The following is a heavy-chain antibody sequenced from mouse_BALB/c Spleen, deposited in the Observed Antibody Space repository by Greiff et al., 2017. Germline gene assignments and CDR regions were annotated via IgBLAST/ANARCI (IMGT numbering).Heavy chain of an antibody. CDR3: ARDPYDRGYYFDD. V-gene: IGHV5-6-3*01. Sequence: DVKLVESGGGLVQPGGSLKLSCAASGFTFSSYGMSWVRQTPDKRLELVATINSNGGSTYYPDSVKGRFTISRDNAKNTLYLQMSSLKSEDTAMYYCARDPYDRGYYFDDWGQGTTLTVSS. CDR1: GFTFSSYG. J-gene: IGHJ2*01. D-gene: IGHD2-3*01. CDR2: INSNGGST.